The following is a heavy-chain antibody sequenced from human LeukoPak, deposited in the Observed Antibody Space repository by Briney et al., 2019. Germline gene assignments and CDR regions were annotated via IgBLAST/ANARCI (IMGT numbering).Heavy chain of an antibody. V-gene: IGHV1-2*02. J-gene: IGHJ6*03. D-gene: IGHD1-1*01. CDR3: ARGRSPGTSMEYYYYMDV. Sequence: ASVKVSCKASGYTFTGYYMRWVRQAPGQGLGWMGWINPNSGGTNYAQKFQGRVTMTRDTSISTTYMELSSLRSEDTAVYYCARGRSPGTSMEYYYYMDVWGKGTTVTVSS. CDR2: INPNSGGT. CDR1: GYTFTGYY.